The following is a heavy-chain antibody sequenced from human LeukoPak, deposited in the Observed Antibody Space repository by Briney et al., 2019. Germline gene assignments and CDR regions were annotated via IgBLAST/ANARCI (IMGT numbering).Heavy chain of an antibody. J-gene: IGHJ3*02. CDR3: ARDVGSYGDGDAFDI. Sequence: KPGGSLRLPCAASGFTFSSYSMNWVRQAPGKGLEWVSSISSSSSYIYYADSVKGRFTISRDNAKNSLYLQMNSLRAEDTAVYYCARDVGSYGDGDAFDIWGQGTMVTVSS. D-gene: IGHD4-17*01. CDR2: ISSSSSYI. V-gene: IGHV3-21*01. CDR1: GFTFSSYS.